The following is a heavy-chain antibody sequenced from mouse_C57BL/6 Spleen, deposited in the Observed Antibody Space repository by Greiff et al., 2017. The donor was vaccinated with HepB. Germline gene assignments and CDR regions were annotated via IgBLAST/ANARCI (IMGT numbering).Heavy chain of an antibody. D-gene: IGHD2-3*01. J-gene: IGHJ3*01. Sequence: VQLQQSGAELVKPGASVKLSCKASGYTFTSYWMHWVKQRPGQGLEWIGMIHPNSGSTNYNEKFKSKATLTVDKSSSTAYMQLSSLTSEDSAVYYCARRDDGYYVDWFAYWGQGTLVTVSA. CDR2: IHPNSGST. V-gene: IGHV1-64*01. CDR1: GYTFTSYW. CDR3: ARRDDGYYVDWFAY.